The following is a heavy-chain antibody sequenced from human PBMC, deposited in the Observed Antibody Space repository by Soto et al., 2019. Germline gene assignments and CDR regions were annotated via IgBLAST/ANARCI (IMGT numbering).Heavy chain of an antibody. D-gene: IGHD2-15*01. CDR2: INAGNGNT. J-gene: IGHJ4*02. V-gene: IGHV1-3*01. CDR1: GYTFTSYA. Sequence: ASVKVSCKASGYTFTSYAMHWVRQAPGQRLEWMGWINAGNGNTKYSQKFQGRVTITRDTSASTAYMELSSLRSEDTAVYYCARGDILVVVAAALRGLNDYWSQGTLVIGSS. CDR3: ARGDILVVVAAALRGLNDY.